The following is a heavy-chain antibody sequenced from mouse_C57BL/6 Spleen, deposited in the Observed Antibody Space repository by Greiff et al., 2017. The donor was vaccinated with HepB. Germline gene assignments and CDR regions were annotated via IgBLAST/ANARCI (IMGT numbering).Heavy chain of an antibody. V-gene: IGHV1-55*01. Sequence: VKLQQPGAELVKPGASVKMSCKASGYTFTSYWITWVKQRPGQGLEWIGDIYPGSGSTNYNEKFKSKATLTVDTSSSTAYMQRSSLTSEDSAVYYCARIYYYGSSPYWYFDVWGTGTTVTVSS. CDR3: ARIYYYGSSPYWYFDV. CDR2: IYPGSGST. CDR1: GYTFTSYW. J-gene: IGHJ1*03. D-gene: IGHD1-1*01.